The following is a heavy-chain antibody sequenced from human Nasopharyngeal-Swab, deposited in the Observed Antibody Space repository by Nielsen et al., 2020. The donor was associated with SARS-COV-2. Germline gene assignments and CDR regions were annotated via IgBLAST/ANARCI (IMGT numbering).Heavy chain of an antibody. CDR3: ARAQTTVTTPLDY. CDR1: GFTFSSYT. Sequence: GGSLRLSCEASGFTFSSYTMSWVRQAPGKGLEWVSSVTSSSTYIYYADSVKGRFTISRDNAKNSLYLQMISLRAEDTAVYYCARAQTTVTTPLDYWGQGTLVTVSS. J-gene: IGHJ4*02. CDR2: VTSSSTYI. V-gene: IGHV3-21*01. D-gene: IGHD4-17*01.